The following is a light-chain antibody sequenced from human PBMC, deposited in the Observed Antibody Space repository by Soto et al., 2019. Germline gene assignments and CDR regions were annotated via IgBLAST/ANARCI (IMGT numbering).Light chain of an antibody. CDR3: SSYTSTMTNV. Sequence: QSVLTQPASVSGSPGQSITISCSGTSSDVGGFNSVSWYQLRPGTAPKLILYDVVDRPSGVSYRFSGSKSGNTASLTISWLQAADEADYFCSSYTSTMTNVSGSGTKVTGL. CDR1: SSDVGGFNS. J-gene: IGLJ1*01. V-gene: IGLV2-14*03. CDR2: DVV.